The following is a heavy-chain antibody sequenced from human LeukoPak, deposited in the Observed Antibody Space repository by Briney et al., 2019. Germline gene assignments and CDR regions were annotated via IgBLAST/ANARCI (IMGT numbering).Heavy chain of an antibody. CDR1: GFTVSSNY. J-gene: IGHJ4*02. CDR2: IYSGGST. Sequence: PGGSLRLFCAASGFTVSSNYMSWVRQAPGKGLEWVSVIYSGGSTYYADSVKGRFTISRDNSKNTLCLQMNSLRAEDTAVYYCARWSTDFWSGYYMGYFDYWGQGTLVTVSS. CDR3: ARWSTDFWSGYYMGYFDY. V-gene: IGHV3-66*02. D-gene: IGHD3-3*01.